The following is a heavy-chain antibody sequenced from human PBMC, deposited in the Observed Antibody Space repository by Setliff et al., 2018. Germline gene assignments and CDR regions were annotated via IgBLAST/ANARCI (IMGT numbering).Heavy chain of an antibody. Sequence: ASVKVSCKVSGYTLTKLPMHWVRQATGQGLEWMGWLNPNISATFYAPKFQGRVTMTRDTSTSTFYMELSSLRSEDTAVYYCVRGVGAMGDYWGQGTLVTVS. J-gene: IGHJ4*02. CDR1: GYTLTKLP. V-gene: IGHV1-8*01. CDR2: LNPNISAT. D-gene: IGHD1-26*01. CDR3: VRGVGAMGDY.